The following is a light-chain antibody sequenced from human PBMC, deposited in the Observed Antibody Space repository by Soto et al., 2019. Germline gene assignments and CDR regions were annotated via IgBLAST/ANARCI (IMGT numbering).Light chain of an antibody. Sequence: EIVLTQSPGTLSLSPGERATLSCRASQSVSSSYLAWYQQKPGQAPRLLIYGASSRATGIPDRFSGSGSGTDLPLTISRLEPEDFAVYYCQQYGSSPYTFGQGTKLELK. V-gene: IGKV3-20*01. CDR2: GAS. CDR3: QQYGSSPYT. J-gene: IGKJ2*01. CDR1: QSVSSSY.